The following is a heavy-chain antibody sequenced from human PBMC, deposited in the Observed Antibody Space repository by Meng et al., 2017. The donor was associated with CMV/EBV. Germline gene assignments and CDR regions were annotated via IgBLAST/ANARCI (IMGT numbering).Heavy chain of an antibody. CDR3: ARDGRSFAHTY. CDR1: GYTFTCYD. Sequence: ASVNVSCKASGYTFTCYDMDWVRQAPGQGLEYMGWISPNRGDTNYAQKFRGRVTMTRDTSISTDHMELRGLRSDDTAVYSFARDGRSFAHTYWGQGTLVTVSS. CDR2: ISPNRGDT. V-gene: IGHV1-2*02. D-gene: IGHD3-16*01. J-gene: IGHJ4*02.